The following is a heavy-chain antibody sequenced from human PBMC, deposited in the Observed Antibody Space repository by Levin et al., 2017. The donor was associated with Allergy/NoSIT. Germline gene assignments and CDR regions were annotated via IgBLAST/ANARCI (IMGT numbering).Heavy chain of an antibody. CDR2: IYHSGST. J-gene: IGHJ4*02. CDR1: GGSISSSNW. D-gene: IGHD6-13*01. Sequence: SETLSLTCAVSGGSISSSNWWSWVRQPPGKGLEWIGEIYHSGSTNYNPSLKSRVTISVDKSKNQFSLKLSSVTAADTAVYYCAGPGRGIAAAGILDWGQGTLVTVSS. V-gene: IGHV4-4*02. CDR3: AGPGRGIAAAGILD.